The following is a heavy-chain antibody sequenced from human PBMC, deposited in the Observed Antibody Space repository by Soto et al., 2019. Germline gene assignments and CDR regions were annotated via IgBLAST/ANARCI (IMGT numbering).Heavy chain of an antibody. J-gene: IGHJ6*02. V-gene: IGHV3-48*02. CDR1: GFTFSSYS. D-gene: IGHD4-4*01. Sequence: QPGGSLRLSCAASGFTFSSYSMNWVRQAPGKGLEWVSYISSSSSTIYYADSVKGRFTISRDNAKNSLYLQMNSLRDEDTAVYYCARDTDYSNYYYGMDVWGQGTTVTVSS. CDR3: ARDTDYSNYYYGMDV. CDR2: ISSSSSTI.